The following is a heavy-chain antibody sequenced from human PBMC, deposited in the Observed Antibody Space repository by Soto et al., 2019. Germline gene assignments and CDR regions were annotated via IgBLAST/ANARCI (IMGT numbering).Heavy chain of an antibody. J-gene: IGHJ6*02. CDR2: IYSSENT. CDR3: ARLNGYCISTNCHGYYGMDV. Sequence: ETLSLTCTVSGGFVSSSSYSWGWIRQSPGKGLEWIGTIYSSENTYYNPSLLSRVTISVDTSKNEFSLRLSSVTAADTAVYYCARLNGYCISTNCHGYYGMDVWGQGTTVTVSS. V-gene: IGHV4-39*01. CDR1: GGFVSSSSYS. D-gene: IGHD2-2*03.